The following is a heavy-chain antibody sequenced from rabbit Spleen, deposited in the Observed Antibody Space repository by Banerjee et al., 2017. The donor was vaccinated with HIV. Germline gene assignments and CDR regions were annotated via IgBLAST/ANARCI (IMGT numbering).Heavy chain of an antibody. D-gene: IGHD8-1*01. J-gene: IGHJ6*01. Sequence: QSLEESGGDLVKPGASLTLTCTASGFSFSSSDYMCWVRQPPGKGLEWIGCIYPGSSGTTYYASWAKGRFTISKTSSTTVTLQMTSLTAADTATYFCARDTGSSFSSYGMDLWGPGTLVTVS. V-gene: IGHV1S40*01. CDR2: IYPGSSGTT. CDR3: ARDTGSSFSSYGMDL. CDR1: GFSFSSSDY.